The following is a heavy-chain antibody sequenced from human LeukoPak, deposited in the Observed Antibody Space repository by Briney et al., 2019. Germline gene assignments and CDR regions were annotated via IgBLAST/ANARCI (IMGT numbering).Heavy chain of an antibody. CDR2: INTDGSNT. CDR1: GFTFSSYW. CDR3: ARGLVVSGYVSAVDI. V-gene: IGHV3-74*01. J-gene: IGHJ3*02. Sequence: HSGGSLRLSCEASGFTFSSYWMFWVRQAPGEGLLWVSRINTDGSNTAYADSVKGRFTISRDNAKNTLYLQMNTLRAEDTAVYYCARGLVVSGYVSAVDIWGQGTMVTVSS. D-gene: IGHD2-2*01.